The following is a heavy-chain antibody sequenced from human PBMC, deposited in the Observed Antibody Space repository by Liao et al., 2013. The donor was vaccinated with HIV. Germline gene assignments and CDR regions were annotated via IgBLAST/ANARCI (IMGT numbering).Heavy chain of an antibody. CDR2: IFTSGNSGST. D-gene: IGHD7-27*01. CDR1: GDSISGHY. J-gene: IGHJ2*01. CDR3: ARLFWGRYFDL. Sequence: QVQLQESGPRLVKPSQTLSLTCTVSGDSISGHYWSWIRQPAGKGLEWIGRIFTSGNSGSTNYNPSLKSRVTMSVDTSKNHFSLKLSSVTAADTAVYYCARLFWGRYFDLWGRGTLVTVSS. V-gene: IGHV4-4*07.